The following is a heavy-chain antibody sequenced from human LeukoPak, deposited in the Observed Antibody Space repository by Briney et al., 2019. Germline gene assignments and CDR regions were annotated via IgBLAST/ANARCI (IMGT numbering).Heavy chain of an antibody. V-gene: IGHV3-11*01. J-gene: IGHJ6*02. CDR2: ISSSGSTI. Sequence: GGSLRLSCAASGFTFSDYYMSWIRQAPGKGVEWVSYISSSGSTIYYADSVKGRFTISRDNAKNSLYLQMNSLRAEDTAVYYCARDTCSGGSCYPNYYYYYGMDVWGQGTTVTVSS. D-gene: IGHD2-15*01. CDR1: GFTFSDYY. CDR3: ARDTCSGGSCYPNYYYYYGMDV.